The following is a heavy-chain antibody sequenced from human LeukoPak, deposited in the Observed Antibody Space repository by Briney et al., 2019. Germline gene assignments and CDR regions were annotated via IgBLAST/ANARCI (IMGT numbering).Heavy chain of an antibody. CDR3: AKELLFNWNHYGMDV. Sequence: GGSLRLSCAASGFTFSSYSMNWVRQAPGKGLEWVSSISSSSSYIYYTDLVKGRFTISRDNSKNTLYLQMNSLRAEDTAVYYCAKELLFNWNHYGMDVWGQGTTVTVSS. J-gene: IGHJ6*02. V-gene: IGHV3-21*01. D-gene: IGHD1-20*01. CDR2: ISSSSSYI. CDR1: GFTFSSYS.